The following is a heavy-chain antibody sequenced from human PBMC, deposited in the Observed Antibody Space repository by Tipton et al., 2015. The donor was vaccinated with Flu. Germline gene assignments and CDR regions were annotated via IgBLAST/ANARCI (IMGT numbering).Heavy chain of an antibody. CDR3: ARQIGGGDCF. J-gene: IGHJ4*02. CDR1: GFTFSSYW. Sequence: GSLRLSCVASGFTFSSYWMTWVRQAPGKGLEWVANIKQDGSVKYYVDSVKGRFTISRDNAKHSVYLQMNNLRAEDTALYYCARQIGGGDCFWGQGTLVTVSS. CDR2: IKQDGSVK. V-gene: IGHV3-7*03. D-gene: IGHD2-21*01.